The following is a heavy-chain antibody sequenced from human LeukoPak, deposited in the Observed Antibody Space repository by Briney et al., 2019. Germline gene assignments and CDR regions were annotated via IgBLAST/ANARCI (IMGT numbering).Heavy chain of an antibody. D-gene: IGHD4-17*01. CDR3: ASADYDDYYIDF. J-gene: IGHJ4*02. V-gene: IGHV4-59*01. CDR2: IYYSGMT. CDR1: GGSISSYY. Sequence: SETLSLTCTVSGGSISSYYWSWLRQPPGKGLDWIGYIYYSGMTNYNPSLKSRVTISLYTSKNQFSLKLSSVTAADTAVYYCASADYDDYYIDFWGQGTLVTVSS.